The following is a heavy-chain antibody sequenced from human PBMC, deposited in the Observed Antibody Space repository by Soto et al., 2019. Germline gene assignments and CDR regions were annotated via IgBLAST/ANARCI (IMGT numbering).Heavy chain of an antibody. CDR1: GFTFSSYA. Sequence: GGSLRLSCAASGFTFSSYAMSWVRQAPGKGLEWVSAISGSGGSTYYADSVKGRFTISRDNSKNTLYLQMNSLRAEDTAVYYCAKSSRDFWSGYYYYYVMDVWGQGTTVTVSS. CDR3: AKSSRDFWSGYYYYYVMDV. CDR2: ISGSGGST. D-gene: IGHD3-3*01. V-gene: IGHV3-23*01. J-gene: IGHJ6*02.